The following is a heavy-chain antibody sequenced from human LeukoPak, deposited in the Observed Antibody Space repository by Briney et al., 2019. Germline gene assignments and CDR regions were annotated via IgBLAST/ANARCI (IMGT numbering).Heavy chain of an antibody. Sequence: GGSLRLSCATSGFTFSRSEMNWVRQAPGKGLEWLSYISSSSSTIYYADSVKGRFTISRDNAKNSLYLQMNSLRAEDTAVYYCARRKDFWSGYSYYYYHYMDVWGKGTAVTVSS. D-gene: IGHD3-3*01. CDR3: ARRKDFWSGYSYYYYHYMDV. CDR2: ISSSSSTI. J-gene: IGHJ6*03. CDR1: GFTFSRSE. V-gene: IGHV3-48*03.